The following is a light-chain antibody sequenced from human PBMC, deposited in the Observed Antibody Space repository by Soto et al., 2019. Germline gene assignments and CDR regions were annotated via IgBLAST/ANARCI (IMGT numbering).Light chain of an antibody. CDR2: EVN. J-gene: IGLJ1*01. CDR1: SSDVGGYNY. Sequence: QSVLTQPPSASGSPGQSVTISCTGTSSDVGGYNYVSWYQQYPGKVPKLMVYEVNKRPSGVPDSFSGSKSGNTASLTVSGLQAEDEADYYCTSYAGGNNVFGTGTKLTVL. CDR3: TSYAGGNNV. V-gene: IGLV2-8*01.